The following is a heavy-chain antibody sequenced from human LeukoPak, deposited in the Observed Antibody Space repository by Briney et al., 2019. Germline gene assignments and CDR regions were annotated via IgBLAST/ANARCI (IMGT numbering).Heavy chain of an antibody. Sequence: ASVKVSCKASGYSFTSYDIDWVRQATGQGLEWVGWMNPNSGNTGYAQKFQGRITMTRDTSISTAYMELCSLRSEDTAVYYCARANYGSGSYHPYYYFMDVWGKGTTVTVSS. D-gene: IGHD3-10*01. CDR1: GYSFTSYD. J-gene: IGHJ6*03. CDR3: ARANYGSGSYHPYYYFMDV. V-gene: IGHV1-8*01. CDR2: MNPNSGNT.